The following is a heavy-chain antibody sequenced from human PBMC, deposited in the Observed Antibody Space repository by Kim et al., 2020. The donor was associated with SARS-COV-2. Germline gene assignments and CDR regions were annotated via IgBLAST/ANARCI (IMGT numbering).Heavy chain of an antibody. V-gene: IGHV3-33*06. CDR3: AKKGDSGTYDNWFDP. Sequence: DSRKGRFTISRDNSKNTLYLEMTSLRAEDTAVYYCAKKGDSGTYDNWFDPWGQGTLVTVSS. J-gene: IGHJ5*02. D-gene: IGHD3-10*01.